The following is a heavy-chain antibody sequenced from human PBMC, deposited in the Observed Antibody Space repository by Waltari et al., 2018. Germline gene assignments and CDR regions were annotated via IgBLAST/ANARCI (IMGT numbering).Heavy chain of an antibody. CDR2: ISWNIGSV. Sequence: EVQLVESGGGSVQPGGSLRLSCAASGFTFAQYAMHWVRQVPGKGLEWVFGISWNIGSVDYADSVKGRFTISRDNAKNSVHLQMYNLRTEDTGLYYCAKDNEQWPHAFDHWGQGTPVTVSS. CDR3: AKDNEQWPHAFDH. D-gene: IGHD6-19*01. J-gene: IGHJ4*02. V-gene: IGHV3-9*01. CDR1: GFTFAQYA.